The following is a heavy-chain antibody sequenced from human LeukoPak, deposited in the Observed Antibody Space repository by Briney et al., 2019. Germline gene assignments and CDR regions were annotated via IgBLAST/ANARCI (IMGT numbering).Heavy chain of an antibody. CDR2: INSDGINT. Sequence: PGGSLRLSCAASGFTFSNYWMHWVRQAPGKGLAWVSRINSDGINTSYADSVKGRFTISRDNAKNTLNLQMNSLRAEDTAVYYCARDLGQYYDTSDNWFDPWGQGTLVTVSS. CDR3: ARDLGQYYDTSDNWFDP. J-gene: IGHJ5*02. V-gene: IGHV3-74*01. D-gene: IGHD3-22*01. CDR1: GFTFSNYW.